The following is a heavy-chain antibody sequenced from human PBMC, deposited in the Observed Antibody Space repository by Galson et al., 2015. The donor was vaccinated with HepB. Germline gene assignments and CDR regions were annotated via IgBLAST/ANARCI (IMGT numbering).Heavy chain of an antibody. CDR1: GYSFTSYW. CDR2: IYPGDSDT. D-gene: IGHD2-21*02. CDR3: ARPPTETLYCGGDCYDDY. J-gene: IGHJ4*02. V-gene: IGHV5-51*01. Sequence: QSGAEVKKPGESLKISCKGSGYSFTSYWIGWVRQMPGKGLEWMGIIYPGDSDTRYSPSFQGQVTISADKSISTAYLQWSSLKASDTAMYYCARPPTETLYCGGDCYDDYWGQGTLVTVSS.